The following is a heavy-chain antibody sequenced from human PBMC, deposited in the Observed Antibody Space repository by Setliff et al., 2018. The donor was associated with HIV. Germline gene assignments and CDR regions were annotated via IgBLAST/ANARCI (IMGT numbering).Heavy chain of an antibody. V-gene: IGHV3-30*12. Sequence: GSLRLSCAASGFTFSHYGMNWVRQAPGKGLEWVSVISFDGTKTSYADSVKDRFTISRDNSKNTLYLQMNSLGAADTAVYYCAKNIAGVCYSGLDYWGQGALVTVSS. CDR2: ISFDGTKT. CDR3: AKNIAGVCYSGLDY. CDR1: GFTFSHYG. D-gene: IGHD2-15*01. J-gene: IGHJ4*02.